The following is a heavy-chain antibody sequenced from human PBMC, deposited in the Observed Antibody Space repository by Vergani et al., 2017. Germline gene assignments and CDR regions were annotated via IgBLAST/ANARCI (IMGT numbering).Heavy chain of an antibody. CDR3: AKDIAADVDAFDI. D-gene: IGHD6-13*01. V-gene: IGHV3-43*02. Sequence: EVQLVESGGGVVQHGGSLRLSCAASGFTFEDYAMHWVRQAPGKGLEWVSLISGDGGSTYYADSVKGRFTISRDNSKNSLYQQLNSLRTEATALYYCAKDIAADVDAFDIWGQGTMVTVSS. J-gene: IGHJ3*02. CDR2: ISGDGGST. CDR1: GFTFEDYA.